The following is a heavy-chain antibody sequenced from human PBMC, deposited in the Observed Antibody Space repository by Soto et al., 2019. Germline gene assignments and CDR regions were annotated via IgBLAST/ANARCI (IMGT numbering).Heavy chain of an antibody. CDR1: GFTFSSYS. CDR2: ISSSSSTI. Sequence: GGSLRLSCAASGFTFSSYSMNWVRQAPGKGLEWVSYISSSSSTIYYADSLKGRFTISRDNAKNSLYLQMNSLRAEDTAVYYCARASLHERLLWFGELLDYWGQGTLVTVSS. V-gene: IGHV3-48*01. D-gene: IGHD3-10*01. CDR3: ARASLHERLLWFGELLDY. J-gene: IGHJ4*02.